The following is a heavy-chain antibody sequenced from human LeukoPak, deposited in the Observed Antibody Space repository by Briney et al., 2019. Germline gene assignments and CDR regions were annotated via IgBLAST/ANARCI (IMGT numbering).Heavy chain of an antibody. CDR2: INHSGST. J-gene: IGHJ4*02. CDR1: GGSFSGYY. D-gene: IGHD6-13*01. V-gene: IGHV4-34*01. Sequence: SETLSLICAVYGGSFSGYYWSWIRQPPGKGLEWIGEINHSGSTNYNPSLKSRVTISVDTSKNQFSLKLSSVTAADTAVYYCARGWQQLVWPPSDWGQGTLVTVSS. CDR3: ARGWQQLVWPPSD.